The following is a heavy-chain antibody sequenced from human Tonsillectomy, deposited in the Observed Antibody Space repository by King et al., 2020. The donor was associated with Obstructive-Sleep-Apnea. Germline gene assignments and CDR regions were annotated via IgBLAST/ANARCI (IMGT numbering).Heavy chain of an antibody. CDR2: IKSKADGGTI. Sequence: QLVQSGGGLERPGGSLRLSCAASGFTFSNAWISLVRQAPGKGLEWVGRIKSKADGGTIDYAAPVKGRFTISRDDSKNTLYLPMSGLKIDDTAGYYCTTGRRYSTVRGVDMWGYFDSWGQGTLVTVSS. J-gene: IGHJ4*02. CDR1: GFTFSNAW. V-gene: IGHV3-15*01. CDR3: TTGRRYSTVRGVDMWGYFDS. D-gene: IGHD3-10*01.